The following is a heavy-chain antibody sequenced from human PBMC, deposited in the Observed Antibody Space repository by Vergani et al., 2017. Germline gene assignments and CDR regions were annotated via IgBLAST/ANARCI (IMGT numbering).Heavy chain of an antibody. J-gene: IGHJ6*02. CDR3: ARLTCTVCGQGNTRSDYYGMDD. Sequence: EVQLVQSGAEVKKPGESLKISCKGSGYSFTSYWIGWVRQMPGKGLEWMGIIYPGDSDTRYSPSFQGQVTISADKSISTAYLKWGILKAADTAMDYCARLTCTVCGQGNTRSDYYGMDDWGQGTTVTVSS. CDR2: IYPGDSDT. CDR1: GYSFTSYW. V-gene: IGHV5-51*01. D-gene: IGHD2-21*01.